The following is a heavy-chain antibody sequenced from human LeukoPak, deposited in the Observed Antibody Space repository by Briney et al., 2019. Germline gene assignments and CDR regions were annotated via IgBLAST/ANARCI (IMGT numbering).Heavy chain of an antibody. CDR3: ARPLRSGYSYNAFDI. V-gene: IGHV1-69*05. Sequence: SVKVSCKASGGTFSSYAISWVRQAPEQGLEWMGRIIPIFGTANYAQKFQGRVTITTDESTSTAYMELSSLRSEDTAVYYCARPLRSGYSYNAFDIWGQGTMVTVSS. D-gene: IGHD3-22*01. CDR2: IIPIFGTA. J-gene: IGHJ3*02. CDR1: GGTFSSYA.